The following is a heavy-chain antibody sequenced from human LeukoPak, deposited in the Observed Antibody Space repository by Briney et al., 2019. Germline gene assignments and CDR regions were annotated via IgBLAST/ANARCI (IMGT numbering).Heavy chain of an antibody. J-gene: IGHJ6*02. D-gene: IGHD6-13*01. CDR1: GGSISSYY. V-gene: IGHV4-4*07. Sequence: SETLSLTCTVSGGSISSYYWSWIRQPAGKGLEWIGRIYTSGSTNYNPSLKSRVTMSVDTSKNQFSLKLSSVTAADTAVYYCAREGIAAARYYYYGMDVWGQGTTVTVS. CDR2: IYTSGST. CDR3: AREGIAAARYYYYGMDV.